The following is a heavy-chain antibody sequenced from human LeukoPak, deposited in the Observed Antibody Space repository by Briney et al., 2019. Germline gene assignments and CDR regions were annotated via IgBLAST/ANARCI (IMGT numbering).Heavy chain of an antibody. D-gene: IGHD3-10*01. Sequence: ASVTVSCKASGYTFTSYDINWVRQATGQGLEWMGWMNPNSGNTGYAQKFQGRVTMTRNTSISTAYMELSSLRSEDTAVYYCARESRWIRGVIAVFDYWGQGTLVTVSS. CDR1: GYTFTSYD. CDR2: MNPNSGNT. CDR3: ARESRWIRGVIAVFDY. J-gene: IGHJ4*02. V-gene: IGHV1-8*01.